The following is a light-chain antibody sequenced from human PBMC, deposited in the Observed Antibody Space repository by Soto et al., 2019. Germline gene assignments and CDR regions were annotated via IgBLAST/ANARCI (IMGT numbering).Light chain of an antibody. CDR1: QSITSY. V-gene: IGKV1-39*01. Sequence: DIQMTQSPSSLSASVGDRVTITCRASQSITSYLNWYQQTPGKAPKVLIYAASSLQSGVPSRFSGSGSGTDFTLTISSLQPEDFATYYWQQTYSAPITFGQGTRVEIK. CDR2: AAS. J-gene: IGKJ5*01. CDR3: QQTYSAPIT.